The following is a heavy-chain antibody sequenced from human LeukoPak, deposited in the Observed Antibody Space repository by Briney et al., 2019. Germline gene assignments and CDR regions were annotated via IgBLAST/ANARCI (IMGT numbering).Heavy chain of an antibody. D-gene: IGHD1-26*01. CDR3: ASDESELLGIGDFDY. CDR2: ISGSGGST. Sequence: GGSLRLSCAASGFTFSSYAMSWVRQAPGKGLEWVSAISGSGGSTYYADSVKGRFTISRDNSKNTLYLQMNSLRAEDTAVYYCASDESELLGIGDFDYWGQGTLVTVSS. J-gene: IGHJ4*02. CDR1: GFTFSSYA. V-gene: IGHV3-23*01.